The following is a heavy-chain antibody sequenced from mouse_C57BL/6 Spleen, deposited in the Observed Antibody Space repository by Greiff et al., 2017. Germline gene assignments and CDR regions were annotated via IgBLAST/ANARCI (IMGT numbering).Heavy chain of an antibody. CDR3: ARGYGSSYVGYYFDY. CDR2: IYPGDGDT. Sequence: VQLQQSGAELVKPGASVKISCKASGYAFSSYWMNWVKQRPGKGLVWIGQIYPGDGDTNYNGKFKGKATLTADKSSSTAYMQLSSLTSEDSAVYFCARGYGSSYVGYYFDYWGQGTTLTGSS. D-gene: IGHD1-1*01. V-gene: IGHV1-80*01. CDR1: GYAFSSYW. J-gene: IGHJ2*01.